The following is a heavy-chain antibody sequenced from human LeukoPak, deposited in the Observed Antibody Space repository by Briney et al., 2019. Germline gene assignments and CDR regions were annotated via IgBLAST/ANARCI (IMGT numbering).Heavy chain of an antibody. J-gene: IGHJ4*02. D-gene: IGHD3-3*01. CDR3: AKLSEKYDFWSGPNKYYFDY. V-gene: IGHV3-23*01. Sequence: PGRSLRLSCAASGFTFSSYAMSWVRQAPGKGLEWVSAISGSGGSTYYADSVKGRFTISRDNSKNTLYLQMNSLRAEDTAVYYCAKLSEKYDFWSGPNKYYFDYWGQGTLVTVSS. CDR1: GFTFSSYA. CDR2: ISGSGGST.